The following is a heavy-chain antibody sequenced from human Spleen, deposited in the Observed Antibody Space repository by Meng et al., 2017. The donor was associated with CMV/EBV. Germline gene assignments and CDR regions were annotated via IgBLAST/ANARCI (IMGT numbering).Heavy chain of an antibody. CDR2: ISSSSSYI. CDR1: SGSISSSY. CDR3: ARESPGDTAMAIHPLLYGMDV. Sequence: ETLSLTCTVSSGSISSSYWSWIRQPPGKGLEWVSSISSSSSYIYYADSVKGRFTISRDNAKNSLYLQMNSLRAEDTAVYYCARESPGDTAMAIHPLLYGMDVWGQGTTVTVSS. V-gene: IGHV3-21*01. D-gene: IGHD5-18*01. J-gene: IGHJ6*02.